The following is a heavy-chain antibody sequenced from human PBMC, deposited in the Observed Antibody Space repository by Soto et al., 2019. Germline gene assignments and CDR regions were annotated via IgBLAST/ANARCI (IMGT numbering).Heavy chain of an antibody. V-gene: IGHV3-11*01. CDR2: IRSGGSNE. CDR1: GFSVSGSY. Sequence: QVQLVESGGGLVKPGVSLRLSCAASGFSVSGSYISWIRQAPGKGLEWVSYIRSGGSNEYYAASARGRFAISRDDAKNSLYLQLNSLRADDTAVYYCARGPLGAFDIWGKGKMVTVSS. CDR3: ARGPLGAFDI. J-gene: IGHJ3*02.